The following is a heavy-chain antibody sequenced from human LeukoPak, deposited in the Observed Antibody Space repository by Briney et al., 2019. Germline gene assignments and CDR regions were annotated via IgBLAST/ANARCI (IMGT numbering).Heavy chain of an antibody. CDR2: IRYDGSNR. V-gene: IGHV3-30*02. Sequence: PGGSLRLSCAASGFTFSNFGMHWVRQAPGKGLEWVAFIRYDGSNRHYVDSVKGRFTISRDNSKNTLSLQMNSLRPEDTAVYYCARQLTYGDYVRHWSTFDYWGQGTLVTVSS. CDR1: GFTFSNFG. D-gene: IGHD4-17*01. J-gene: IGHJ4*02. CDR3: ARQLTYGDYVRHWSTFDY.